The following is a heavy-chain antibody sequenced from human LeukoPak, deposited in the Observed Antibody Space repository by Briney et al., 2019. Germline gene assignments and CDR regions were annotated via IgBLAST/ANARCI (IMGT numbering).Heavy chain of an antibody. CDR2: INPSGGST. D-gene: IGHD5-12*01. V-gene: IGHV1-46*01. CDR1: GYTFTSYY. CDR3: ARERADIVATSQGNKLTLKGLDY. Sequence: GASVKVSCKAFGYTFTSYYMHWVRQAPGQGLEWMGIINPSGGSTSYAQKFQGRVTMTRDTSTSTVYMELSSLRSEDTAVYYCARERADIVATSQGNKLTLKGLDYWGQGTLVTVSS. J-gene: IGHJ4*02.